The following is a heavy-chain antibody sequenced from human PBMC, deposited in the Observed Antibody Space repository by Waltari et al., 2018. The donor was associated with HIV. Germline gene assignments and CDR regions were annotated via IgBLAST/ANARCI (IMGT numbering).Heavy chain of an antibody. J-gene: IGHJ4*02. CDR3: ARGSIHYYDSSGYYLDY. V-gene: IGHV1-46*01. D-gene: IGHD3-22*01. Sequence: QVQLVQSGAEVKKPGASVKVSCKASGYTFTSYYVHWVRQAPGQGLEWMGIINPSGGSTRYEQKFQGRGTMTGDTSTSTVYMELRSLRSEDTAVYYCARGSIHYYDSSGYYLDYWGQGTLVTVSS. CDR1: GYTFTSYY. CDR2: INPSGGST.